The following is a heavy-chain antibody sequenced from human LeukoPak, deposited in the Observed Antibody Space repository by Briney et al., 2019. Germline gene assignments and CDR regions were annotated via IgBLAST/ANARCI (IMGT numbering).Heavy chain of an antibody. CDR1: GYTFTSDG. J-gene: IGHJ5*02. V-gene: IGHV1-18*01. CDR3: AREAAAAGVFWFDP. Sequence: VSVKVSCKTSGYTFTSDGITWVRQAPGQGLEWMGWISTYNGNTYYAQKFQGRATMTTDTSTRTGYMELRNLKSDDTAVYYCAREAAAAGVFWFDPWGQGTLVTVSS. D-gene: IGHD6-13*01. CDR2: ISTYNGNT.